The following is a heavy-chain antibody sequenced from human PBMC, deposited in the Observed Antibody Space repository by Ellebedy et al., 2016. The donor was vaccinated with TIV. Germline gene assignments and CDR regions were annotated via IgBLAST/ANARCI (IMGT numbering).Heavy chain of an antibody. J-gene: IGHJ4*02. Sequence: MPSETLSLTCTVSGGSISSGDYYWSWIRQPPGKGLEWIGYIYYSGNTYHNPSLKSRVTISVDTSKNQFSLKLNSLTAADTAVYYCARGGDGYIHYWGQGTLVTVSS. V-gene: IGHV4-30-4*01. D-gene: IGHD5-24*01. CDR1: GGSISSGDYY. CDR2: IYYSGNT. CDR3: ARGGDGYIHY.